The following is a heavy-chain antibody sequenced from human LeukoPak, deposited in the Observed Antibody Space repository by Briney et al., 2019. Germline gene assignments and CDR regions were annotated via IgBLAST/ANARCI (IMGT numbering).Heavy chain of an antibody. J-gene: IGHJ4*02. CDR1: GYTFTGYY. CDR2: INPNSGGS. V-gene: IGHV1-2*02. CDR3: ARDRGYNYGYGFFFDY. D-gene: IGHD5-18*01. Sequence: ASVKISCKASGYTFTGYYMHWVRQAPGQGLEWMGWINPNSGGSNYAQKFQGRVTMTRDTSISTAYMELSGLRSDDTAVYYCARDRGYNYGYGFFFDYWGQGTLVTVSS.